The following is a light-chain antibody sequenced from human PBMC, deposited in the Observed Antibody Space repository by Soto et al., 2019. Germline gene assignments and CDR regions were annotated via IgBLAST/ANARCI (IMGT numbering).Light chain of an antibody. CDR3: QQYDSSPIT. CDR2: DAP. V-gene: IGKV3-20*01. CDR1: QSVTSNY. J-gene: IGKJ5*01. Sequence: EIVLTQSPGTLSLSPGERATLSCRASQSVTSNYLAWYQQKPGQAPRLLIYDAPSRATGIPDRFSGSGSGTDFTLTINRLEPEDFAVFHCQQYDSSPITFGQGTRLEIK.